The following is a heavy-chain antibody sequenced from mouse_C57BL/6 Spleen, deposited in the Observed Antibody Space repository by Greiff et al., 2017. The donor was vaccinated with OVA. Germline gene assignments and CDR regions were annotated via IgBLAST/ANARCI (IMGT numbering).Heavy chain of an antibody. D-gene: IGHD2-2*01. Sequence: VQLQQSGPGLVQPSQSLSLTCTASGFSFTSYGVHWVRQSPGKGLEWLGVIWRGGSTDYNAAFISRLSISKYNATSQVFFKMNRLQADDTAIYYCARYGYDGYYLDYGGQGTTLTVSS. CDR3: ARYGYDGYYLDY. CDR2: IWRGGST. J-gene: IGHJ2*01. CDR1: GFSFTSYG. V-gene: IGHV2-2*01.